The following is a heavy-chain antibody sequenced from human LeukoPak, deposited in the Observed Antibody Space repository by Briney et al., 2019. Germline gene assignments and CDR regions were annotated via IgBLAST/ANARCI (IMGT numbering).Heavy chain of an antibody. CDR3: ARDHYDILTGDYNYYMDV. V-gene: IGHV1-69*05. Sequence: SVKVSCKASGGTFSSYAISWVRQAPGQGLEWMGGIIPISGTANYAQKFQGRVTITTDESTSTANMELSSLRSEDTAVYYCARDHYDILTGDYNYYMDVWGKGTTVTVSS. J-gene: IGHJ6*03. CDR2: IIPISGTA. D-gene: IGHD3-9*01. CDR1: GGTFSSYA.